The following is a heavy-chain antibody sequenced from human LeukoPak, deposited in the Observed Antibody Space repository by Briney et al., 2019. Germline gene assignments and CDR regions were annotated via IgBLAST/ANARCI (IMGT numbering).Heavy chain of an antibody. V-gene: IGHV4-34*01. CDR3: ARAPGYSSSSGGLDP. D-gene: IGHD6-6*01. CDR1: GGSFSGYY. Sequence: SETLSLTCAVYGGSFSGYYWSWIRQPPGKGLEWIGEINHSGSTNYNPSLKTRVTISVDTSKNQFSLKLSSVTAADTAVYYCARAPGYSSSSGGLDPWGEGTLVTVSS. CDR2: INHSGST. J-gene: IGHJ5*02.